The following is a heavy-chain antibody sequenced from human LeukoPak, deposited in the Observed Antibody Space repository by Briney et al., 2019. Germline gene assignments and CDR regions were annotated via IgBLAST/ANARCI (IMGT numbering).Heavy chain of an antibody. V-gene: IGHV3-72*01. D-gene: IGHD2/OR15-2a*01. Sequence: GGSLRLSCVVSGFTFSDHYMDWVRQAPGKGLEWIGRSKNKGNSYTTEYAASVTGRFTISRDDSKNSLYLQMNSLKTEDTAVYYCARENRRSSYYGMDVWGQGTTVTVSS. CDR1: GFTFSDHY. CDR3: ARENRRSSYYGMDV. J-gene: IGHJ6*02. CDR2: SKNKGNSYTT.